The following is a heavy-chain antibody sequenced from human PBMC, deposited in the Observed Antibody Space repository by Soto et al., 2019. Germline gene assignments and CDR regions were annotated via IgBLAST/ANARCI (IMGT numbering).Heavy chain of an antibody. Sequence: GGSLRLSCAASGFTFSSYAMSWVRQAPGKGLEWVSAISGSGGSTYYADSVKGRFTISRDNSKNTLYLQMNSLRAEDTAVYYCAKDRITMIVRGATDAFDIWGQGTMVTVSS. D-gene: IGHD3-22*01. CDR3: AKDRITMIVRGATDAFDI. CDR1: GFTFSSYA. J-gene: IGHJ3*02. V-gene: IGHV3-23*01. CDR2: ISGSGGST.